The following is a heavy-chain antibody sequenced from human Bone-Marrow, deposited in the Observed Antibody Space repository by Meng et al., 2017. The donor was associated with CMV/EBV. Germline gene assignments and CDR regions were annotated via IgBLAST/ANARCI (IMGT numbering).Heavy chain of an antibody. CDR2: ISGSGGST. CDR3: AKDLYLRSTSCLHY. CDR1: GFTFDNYV. J-gene: IGHJ4*02. D-gene: IGHD2-2*01. V-gene: IGHV3-23*01. Sequence: GESLKISCATSGFTFDNYVMHWVRQAPGKGLEWVSAISGSGGSTYYADSVKGRFTISRDNSKNTLYLQMNSLRAEDTAVYYCAKDLYLRSTSCLHYWGQGTLVTVSS.